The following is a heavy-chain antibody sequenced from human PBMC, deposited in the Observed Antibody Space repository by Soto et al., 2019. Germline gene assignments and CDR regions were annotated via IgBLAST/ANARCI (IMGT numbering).Heavy chain of an antibody. Sequence: ASVKVSCKGSGGNFIKNSFSWVRQAPGQGLEWMGAIFPLFDTVQYGQKFQGRVTITADAAASTAYMELSSVTAADTAVYYCARATWGRSSTWFVPWCQGTLVTVSS. V-gene: IGHV1-69*13. CDR2: IFPLFDTV. CDR1: GGNFIKNS. D-gene: IGHD1-26*01. CDR3: ARATWGRSSTWFVP. J-gene: IGHJ5*02.